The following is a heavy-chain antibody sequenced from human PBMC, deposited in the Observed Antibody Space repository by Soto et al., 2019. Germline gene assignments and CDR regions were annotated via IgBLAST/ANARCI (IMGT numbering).Heavy chain of an antibody. CDR1: GGSISSSDYY. CDR3: STSGFNNSYGMDV. V-gene: IGHV4-30-4*01. CDR2: IYRSGRR. D-gene: IGHD3-22*01. Sequence: QVQLQESGPGLVKPSQTLSLTCTVSGGSISSSDYYWSWIRQPPGTGLEWIGYIYRSGRRYSSPSLKSRVSMSVDTSKKQFSLELSSVTAADTAVYYCSTSGFNNSYGMDVWCLGTTVTVSS. J-gene: IGHJ6*02.